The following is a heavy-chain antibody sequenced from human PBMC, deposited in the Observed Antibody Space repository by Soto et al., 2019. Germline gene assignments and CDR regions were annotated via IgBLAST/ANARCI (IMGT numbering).Heavy chain of an antibody. CDR1: GFTFSSNG. CDR3: ARGGTTLIGWGVQANYFDY. D-gene: IGHD3-9*01. J-gene: IGHJ4*02. Sequence: QVQLVESGGGVVQPGRSLRLSCAASGFTFSSNGFHWVRQAPGKGLEWVAVTWYDGSVEYYADSVKGRFTISRDNSKNTVYLQMNSLRAEDTAIYYCARGGTTLIGWGVQANYFDYWGQGTLVTVSS. CDR2: TWYDGSVE. V-gene: IGHV3-33*01.